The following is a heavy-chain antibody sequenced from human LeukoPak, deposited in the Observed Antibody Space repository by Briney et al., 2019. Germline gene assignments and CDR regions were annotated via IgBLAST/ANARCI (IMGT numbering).Heavy chain of an antibody. CDR3: ARDRSGSGDRLFDY. V-gene: IGHV3-21*01. CDR1: GFMFSTYT. D-gene: IGHD3-10*01. CDR2: IIGSSAYM. J-gene: IGHJ4*02. Sequence: GGSLRLSCAASGFMFSTYTMNWVRQAPGKGLEWVSAIIGSSAYMYYGDSVKGRFTVSRDNAKNSLYLQMNSLRAEDTAVYYCARDRSGSGDRLFDYWGQGTLVTVSS.